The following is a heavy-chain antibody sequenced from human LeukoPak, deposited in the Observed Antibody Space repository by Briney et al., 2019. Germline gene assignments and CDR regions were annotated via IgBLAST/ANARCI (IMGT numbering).Heavy chain of an antibody. V-gene: IGHV4-31*03. CDR2: IYYSGST. CDR3: ARYPYCSSTSCYNPAFDI. Sequence: SQTLSLTCTVSGGSISSAGYYWSWIRHHPGQGREWLVYIYYSGSTYYNPSLKSRVTISVDTSKNQFSLKLSSVTAADTAVYYCARYPYCSSTSCYNPAFDIWGQGTMVTVSS. D-gene: IGHD2-2*02. CDR1: GGSISSAGYY. J-gene: IGHJ3*02.